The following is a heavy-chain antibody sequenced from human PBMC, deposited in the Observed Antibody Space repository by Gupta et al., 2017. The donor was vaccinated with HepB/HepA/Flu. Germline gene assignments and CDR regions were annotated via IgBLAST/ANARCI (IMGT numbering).Heavy chain of an antibody. Sequence: QVQLQQWGAGLVKPSATLSLTCAVYAGSFNKYYWSWIRQPPGRGLEWMGEINESGSTTYSPYLKSRVTISVDTSKNQFSLKLTSITAADTXLXYWAREXYCGRSGCHVREVLYVDYWGQGTLVTVSS. J-gene: IGHJ4*02. D-gene: IGHD3-10*02. V-gene: IGHV4-34*02. CDR3: AREXYCGRSGCHVREVLYVDY. CDR2: INESGST. CDR1: AGSFNKYY.